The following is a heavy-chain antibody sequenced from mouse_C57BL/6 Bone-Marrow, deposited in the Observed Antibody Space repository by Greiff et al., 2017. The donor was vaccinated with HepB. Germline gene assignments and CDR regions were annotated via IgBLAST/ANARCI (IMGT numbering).Heavy chain of an antibody. CDR2: IDPSDSYT. Sequence: QVQLQQPGAELVRPGTSVKLSCKASGYTFTSYWMHWVKQRPGQGLEWIGVIDPSDSYTNYNQKFKGKATLTVDTSSSTAYMQLSSLTSEDSAVYYCAREAPLITTTDCWGQGTTLTVS. V-gene: IGHV1-59*01. CDR3: AREAPLITTTDC. CDR1: GYTFTSYW. D-gene: IGHD1-1*01. J-gene: IGHJ2*01.